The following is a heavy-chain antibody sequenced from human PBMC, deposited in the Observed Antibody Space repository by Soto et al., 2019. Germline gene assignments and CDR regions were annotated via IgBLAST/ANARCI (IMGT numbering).Heavy chain of an antibody. Sequence: VQLVESGGGLAQSGGSLRLSCAVSGFTFGDYWMHWVRQAPGKGLMWVSRINGDGSVTDYAESVKGRFTVSRDNDKNTLFLQMNSLRAEDTAVYYCTSASVADAFDIWGQGTRAIVSS. D-gene: IGHD2-21*01. CDR3: TSASVADAFDI. V-gene: IGHV3-74*01. CDR1: GFTFGDYW. CDR2: INGDGSVT. J-gene: IGHJ3*02.